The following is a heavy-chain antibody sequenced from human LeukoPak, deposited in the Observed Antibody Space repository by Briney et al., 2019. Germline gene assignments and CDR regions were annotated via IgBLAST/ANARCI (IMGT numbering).Heavy chain of an antibody. CDR2: FDPEDGET. D-gene: IGHD3-10*01. CDR1: GYTLTELS. J-gene: IGHJ4*02. CDR3: ATGYYYGSGSYGGADY. V-gene: IGHV1-24*01. Sequence: GASVKVSCKVSGYTLTELSMHWVRQAPGKGLEWMGGFDPEDGETIYAQKFQGRVTMTEDTSTDTAYMELSSLRSEDTAVYYCATGYYYGSGSYGGADYWGQGTLVTVSS.